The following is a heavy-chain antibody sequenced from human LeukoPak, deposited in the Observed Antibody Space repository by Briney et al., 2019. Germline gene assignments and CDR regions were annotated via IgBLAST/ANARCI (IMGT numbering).Heavy chain of an antibody. Sequence: PSETLSLTCTVSGGSISSSSYYWGWIRQPPGKGLEWIGSIYYSGSTYYNPSLKSRVTISVDTSKNQFSLKLSSVTAADTAVYYCARVAGLGYCTCTSCEVAFDIWGQGTMVTVSS. V-gene: IGHV4-39*07. D-gene: IGHD2-2*01. CDR1: GGSISSSSYY. CDR3: ARVAGLGYCTCTSCEVAFDI. J-gene: IGHJ3*02. CDR2: IYYSGST.